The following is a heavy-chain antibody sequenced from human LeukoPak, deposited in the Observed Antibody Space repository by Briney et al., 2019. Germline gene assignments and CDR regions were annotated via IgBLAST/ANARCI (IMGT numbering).Heavy chain of an antibody. D-gene: IGHD3-16*02. Sequence: GSLRLSCAASGFTFSSYAMSWIRQPPGKGLEWIGEINHSGSTNYNPSLMSRVTISVDTSKNQFSLKLSSVTAADTAVYYCADYVWGSYRFWGQGTLVTVSS. CDR3: ADYVWGSYRF. CDR2: INHSGST. V-gene: IGHV4-34*08. J-gene: IGHJ4*02. CDR1: GFTFSSYA.